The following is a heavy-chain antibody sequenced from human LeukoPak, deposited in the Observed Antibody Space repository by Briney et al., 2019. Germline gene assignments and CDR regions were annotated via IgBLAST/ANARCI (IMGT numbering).Heavy chain of an antibody. CDR1: GGSISSGSYY. V-gene: IGHV4-61*02. D-gene: IGHD2-2*01. J-gene: IGHJ4*02. CDR2: IYTSGST. Sequence: SETLSLTCTVSGGSISSGSYYWSWIRQPAGKGLEWIGRIYTSGSTNYNPSLKSRVTISVDTSKNQFSLKLSSVTAADTAVYYCARGYCSSTSCYEGLDYWGQGTLVTVSS. CDR3: ARGYCSSTSCYEGLDY.